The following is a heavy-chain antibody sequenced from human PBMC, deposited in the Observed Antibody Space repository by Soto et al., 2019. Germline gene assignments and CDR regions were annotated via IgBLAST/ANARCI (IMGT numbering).Heavy chain of an antibody. CDR1: GYSISSGYY. Sequence: PSATLSLTCAVSGYSISSGYYWGWIRHPPGKWLEWIGSIYHSGSTYYNPSLKSRVTISVDTSKNQFSLKLSSVTAADTAVYYCARGLIVVVVAAEYNWFDPWGQGTLVTVSS. CDR3: ARGLIVVVVAAEYNWFDP. CDR2: IYHSGST. D-gene: IGHD2-15*01. J-gene: IGHJ5*02. V-gene: IGHV4-38-2*01.